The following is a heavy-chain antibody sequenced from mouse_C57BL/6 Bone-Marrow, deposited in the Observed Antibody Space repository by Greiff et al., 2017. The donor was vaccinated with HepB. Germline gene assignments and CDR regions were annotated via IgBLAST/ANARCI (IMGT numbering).Heavy chain of an antibody. J-gene: IGHJ2*01. D-gene: IGHD2-3*01. CDR3: ARHGWLLRDY. CDR1: GFTFSSYG. V-gene: IGHV5-6*02. CDR2: ISSGGSYT. Sequence: DVKLVESGGDLVKPGGSLKLSCAASGFTFSSYGMSWVRQTPDKRLEWVATISSGGSYTYYPDSVKGRFTISRDDAKNTLYLQMSSLKSEDTSMYYCARHGWLLRDYWGQGTTLTVSS.